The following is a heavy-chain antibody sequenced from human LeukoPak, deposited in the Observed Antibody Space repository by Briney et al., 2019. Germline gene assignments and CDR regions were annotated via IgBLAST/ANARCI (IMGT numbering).Heavy chain of an antibody. V-gene: IGHV1-69*01. CDR3: ARKATVTGQYYFDY. CDR1: GGTFSSYA. Sequence: GASVTVSCKASGGTFSSYAISWVRQAPGQGLEWRGGIIPIFGTANYAQKFQGRVTITADESTSTAYMALSSLRSEDTAVYYCARKATVTGQYYFDYWGQGTLVTVSS. CDR2: IIPIFGTA. J-gene: IGHJ4*02. D-gene: IGHD4-17*01.